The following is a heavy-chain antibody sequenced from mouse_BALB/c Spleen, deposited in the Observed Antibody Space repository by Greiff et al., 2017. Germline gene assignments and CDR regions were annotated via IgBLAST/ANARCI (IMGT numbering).Heavy chain of an antibody. Sequence: VQLQQSGAELVKPGASVKLSCTASGFNIKDTYMHWVKQRPEQGLEWIGRIDPANGNTKYDPKFPGKATITADTSSNTAYLQLSSLTSEDTAVYYCARGNSLYYYAMDYWGQGTSVTVSS. CDR1: GFNIKDTY. CDR3: ARGNSLYYYAMDY. J-gene: IGHJ4*01. V-gene: IGHV14-3*02. D-gene: IGHD2-1*01. CDR2: IDPANGNT.